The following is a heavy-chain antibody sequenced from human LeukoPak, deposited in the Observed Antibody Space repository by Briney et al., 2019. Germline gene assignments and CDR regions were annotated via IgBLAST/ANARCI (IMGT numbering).Heavy chain of an antibody. CDR3: AMIGYCSGGSCYPNWFDP. CDR1: GGSISSYY. Sequence: PSETLSLTCTVSGGSISSYYWSWIRQPPGKGLEWIRYIYYSGSTNYNPSLKSRVTISVDTSKNQFSLKLSSVTAADTAVYYCAMIGYCSGGSCYPNWFDPWGQGTLVTVSS. D-gene: IGHD2-15*01. V-gene: IGHV4-59*01. CDR2: IYYSGST. J-gene: IGHJ5*02.